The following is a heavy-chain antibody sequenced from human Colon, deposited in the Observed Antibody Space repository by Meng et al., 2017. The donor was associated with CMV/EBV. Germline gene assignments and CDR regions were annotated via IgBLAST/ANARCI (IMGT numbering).Heavy chain of an antibody. CDR3: ARDSNLSGLAY. J-gene: IGHJ4*02. CDR2: VYISGNT. CDR1: GASITSYY. V-gene: IGHV4-4*07. Sequence: QVQPRESGPGLVKPSETLSLTCTVSGASITSYYWSWIRQPAGKGLEWIGRVYISGNTNYNPSLKSRVTMSIDTSKNQLSLNIRSVTAADTAVYYCARDSNLSGLAYWGQGTLVTVSS. D-gene: IGHD3-10*01.